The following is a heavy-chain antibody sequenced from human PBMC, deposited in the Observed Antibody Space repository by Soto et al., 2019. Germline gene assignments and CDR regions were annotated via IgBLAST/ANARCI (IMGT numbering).Heavy chain of an antibody. V-gene: IGHV3-23*01. Sequence: VGSLRLSCAASGFTFSSYAMSWVRQAPGKGLEWVSAISGSGGSTYYADSVKGRLTISRDNSKNTLYLQMNSLRAEDTAVYYCAKDPSGITGTTGYWGQGTLVTVSS. CDR1: GFTFSSYA. CDR2: ISGSGGST. CDR3: AKDPSGITGTTGY. D-gene: IGHD1-7*01. J-gene: IGHJ4*02.